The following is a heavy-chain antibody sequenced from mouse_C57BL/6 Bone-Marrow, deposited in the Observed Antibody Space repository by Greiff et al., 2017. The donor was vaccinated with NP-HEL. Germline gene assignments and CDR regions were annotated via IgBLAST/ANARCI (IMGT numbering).Heavy chain of an antibody. CDR2: INPTSGST. D-gene: IGHD3-3*01. CDR3: ARRGPRGAMDY. J-gene: IGHJ4*01. CDR1: GYTFTSSW. V-gene: IGHV1-64*01. Sequence: QVQLQQPGAELVKPGASVKLSCTSSGYTFTSSWMHWVKQRHGQGLEWIGMINPTSGSTNSNEKFKSKATLTVDKSSSTAYMQLSSLTSEDSAVYYCARRGPRGAMDYWCQGTSVTVSS.